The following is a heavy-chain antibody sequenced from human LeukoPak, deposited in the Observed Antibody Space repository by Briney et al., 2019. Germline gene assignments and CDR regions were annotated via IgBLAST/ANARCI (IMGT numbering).Heavy chain of an antibody. D-gene: IGHD6-13*01. CDR3: AREIAAAGTDYYYYMDV. J-gene: IGHJ6*03. V-gene: IGHV1-46*01. Sequence: GASVKVSCKASGYTFTSYYMHWVRQAPGQGLEWMGIINPSGGSTSYAQKFQGRVTMTRDTSTSTVYMELSSLRSEDTAVYYCAREIAAAGTDYYYYMDVWGKGTTVTISS. CDR2: INPSGGST. CDR1: GYTFTSYY.